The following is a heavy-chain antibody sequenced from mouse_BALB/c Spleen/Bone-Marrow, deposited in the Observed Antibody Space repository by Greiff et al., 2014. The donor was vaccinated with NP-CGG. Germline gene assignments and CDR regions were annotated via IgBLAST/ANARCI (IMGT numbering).Heavy chain of an antibody. Sequence: EVMLVESGGGLVQPGGSLRLSCAASGFTFSTYGMSWVRQTPDKRLELVATISSNGGSTYYPDSVKGRFTISRDNAKNTLYLQMTSLKSEDTAMYYCARNNDGYENYLDCWGQGTTLTVSS. J-gene: IGHJ2*01. D-gene: IGHD1-2*01. CDR3: ARNNDGYENYLDC. CDR1: GFTFSTYG. CDR2: ISSNGGST. V-gene: IGHV5-6-3*01.